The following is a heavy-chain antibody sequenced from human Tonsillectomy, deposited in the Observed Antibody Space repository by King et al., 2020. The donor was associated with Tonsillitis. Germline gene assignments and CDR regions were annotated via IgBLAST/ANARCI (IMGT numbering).Heavy chain of an antibody. CDR1: GFTFSSYW. Sequence: QLVQSGGGLVQPGGSLRLSCAASGFTFSSYWMHWVRQAPGKGLVWVSRINSDGSSTSYADSVKGRFTISRDNAKNTLYLQMNSLRAEDTAVYYCVGNYLDYYYGMDGWGQGTTVTVSS. CDR2: INSDGSST. J-gene: IGHJ6*02. D-gene: IGHD3-22*01. CDR3: VGNYLDYYYGMDG. V-gene: IGHV3-74*02.